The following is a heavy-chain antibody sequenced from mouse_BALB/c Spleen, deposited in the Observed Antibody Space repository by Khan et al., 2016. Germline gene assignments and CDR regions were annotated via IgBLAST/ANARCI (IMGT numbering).Heavy chain of an antibody. CDR2: ISSGTSTI. D-gene: IGHD2-4*01. Sequence: EVELVESGGGLVQPGGSRKLSCAASGFTFSSFGMHWVRQAPEKGLEWVAYISSGTSTIYYVDTVKGRFTISRDNPKNTLFLQMTSLRSEDTAMYYCARNYYDHTSWCANWGQGTLVTVSA. CDR1: GFTFSSFG. V-gene: IGHV5-17*02. CDR3: ARNYYDHTSWCAN. J-gene: IGHJ3*01.